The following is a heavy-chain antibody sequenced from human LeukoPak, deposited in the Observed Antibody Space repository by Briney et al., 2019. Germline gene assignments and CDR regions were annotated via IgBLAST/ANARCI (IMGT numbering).Heavy chain of an antibody. CDR3: ARGLYSSTTYYFDY. D-gene: IGHD6-13*01. Sequence: PGGSLRLSCAASGFTFSSYSMNWVRQAPGKGLEWVSSISSSSSYIYYADSVKGRFTISRDNAKNSLYLQMNSLRAKDTAVYYCARGLYSSTTYYFDYWGQGTLVTVSS. V-gene: IGHV3-21*01. J-gene: IGHJ4*02. CDR1: GFTFSSYS. CDR2: ISSSSSYI.